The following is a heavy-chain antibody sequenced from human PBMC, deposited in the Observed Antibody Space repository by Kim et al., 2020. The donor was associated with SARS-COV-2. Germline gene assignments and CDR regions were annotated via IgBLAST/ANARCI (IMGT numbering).Heavy chain of an antibody. CDR3: ARDHCTNTSCFDP. CDR2: IDTSTGTP. Sequence: ASVKVSCGGSGYSFTNHAINWVRQAPGQGLEWMGWIDTSTGTPTYAQGFTGRFVFSLDTSVTTAYLQITSLKTEDTALYFCARDHCTNTSCFDPWGQGTL. J-gene: IGHJ5*02. CDR1: GYSFTNHA. V-gene: IGHV7-4-1*02. D-gene: IGHD2-8*01.